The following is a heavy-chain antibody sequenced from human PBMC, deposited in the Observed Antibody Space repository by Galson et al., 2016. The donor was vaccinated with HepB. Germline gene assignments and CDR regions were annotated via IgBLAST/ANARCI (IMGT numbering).Heavy chain of an antibody. CDR3: GKDLTPGGMDV. Sequence: SLRLSCAVSGFTSEIYALHWVRQAPGKGLEWVAGFSLDSDRRGYAESAKGRFTVSRDKAKNCLYLQMNSLRAEDTALYFCGKDLTPGGMDVWGQGTTVIVSS. D-gene: IGHD3-9*01. J-gene: IGHJ6*02. V-gene: IGHV3-9*02. CDR2: FSLDSDRR. CDR1: GFTSEIYA.